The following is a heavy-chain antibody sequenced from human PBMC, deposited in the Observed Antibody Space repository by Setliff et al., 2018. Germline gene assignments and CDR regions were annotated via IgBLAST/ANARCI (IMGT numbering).Heavy chain of an antibody. Sequence: SETLSLTCTVSGGSSSSHYWSWIRKPPGKGLEWIGYIHYSGTTNYNPSLKSRVTLSLDTAKNQFSLELRAVTAADTALYYCARENGYCSGGACYFMFDYWGQGTLVTVLL. D-gene: IGHD2-15*01. CDR1: GGSSSSHY. CDR2: IHYSGTT. V-gene: IGHV4-59*11. CDR3: ARENGYCSGGACYFMFDY. J-gene: IGHJ4*02.